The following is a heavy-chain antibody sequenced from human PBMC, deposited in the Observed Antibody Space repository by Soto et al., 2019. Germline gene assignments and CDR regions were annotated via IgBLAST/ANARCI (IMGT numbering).Heavy chain of an antibody. CDR1: EGSISSGCCY. CDR2: IYATGST. V-gene: IGHV4-31*03. J-gene: IGHJ5*02. CDR3: VRDGTKNLRDWFDP. D-gene: IGHD1-1*01. Sequence: SEPLSLSYTVSEGSISSGCCYRSRKHPHPGKGLEWIGHIYATGSTYYNPSLKSRLTMSVDMSKKQFSLTLRSVTAADTAMYYCVRDGTKNLRDWFDPWGQGILVTVSS.